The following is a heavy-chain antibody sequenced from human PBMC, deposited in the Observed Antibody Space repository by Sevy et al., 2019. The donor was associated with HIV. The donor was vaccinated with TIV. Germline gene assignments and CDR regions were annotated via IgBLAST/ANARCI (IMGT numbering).Heavy chain of an antibody. CDR3: ARGGTSLFAP. V-gene: IGHV4-59*01. CDR2: INYSRST. J-gene: IGHJ5*02. Sequence: SETLSLTCSVSGGSGGSISDYYWSWIRQPPGKGLEWIGYINYSRSTKFNPSLKSRFTISVDTSKNQFSLKLTSVTAADTAVYYCARGGTSLFAPWGQGTLVTVSS. CDR1: GGSGGSISDYY. D-gene: IGHD2-15*01.